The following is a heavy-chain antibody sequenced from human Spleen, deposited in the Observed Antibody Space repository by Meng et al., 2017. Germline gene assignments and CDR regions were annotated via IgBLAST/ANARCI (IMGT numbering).Heavy chain of an antibody. D-gene: IGHD3-22*01. CDR1: GGSISSGGYY. V-gene: IGHV4-31*03. J-gene: IGHJ4*02. Sequence: LRLSCTVSGGSISSGGYYWSWIRQHPGKGMEWIGYIYYSGSTYYNPSLKSRVTISVDTSKNQFSLKLSSVTAADTAVYYCARLYNYDKPGSLDYWGQGTLVTGSS. CDR3: ARLYNYDKPGSLDY. CDR2: IYYSGST.